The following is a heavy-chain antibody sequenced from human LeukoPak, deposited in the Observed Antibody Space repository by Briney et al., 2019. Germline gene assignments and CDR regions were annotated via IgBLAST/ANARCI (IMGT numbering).Heavy chain of an antibody. CDR1: GGSFSGYY. CDR2: IYYSGST. CDR3: ARATRRDGSLYFDY. D-gene: IGHD5-24*01. V-gene: IGHV4-30-4*08. J-gene: IGHJ4*02. Sequence: SETLSLTCAVYGGSFSGYYWSWIRQPPGKGLEWIGYIYYSGSTYYNPSLKSRVTISVDTSKNQFSLKLSSVTAADTAVYYCARATRRDGSLYFDYWGQGTLVTVSS.